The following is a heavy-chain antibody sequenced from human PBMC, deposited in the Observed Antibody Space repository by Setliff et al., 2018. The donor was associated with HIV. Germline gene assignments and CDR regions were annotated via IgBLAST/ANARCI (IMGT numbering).Heavy chain of an antibody. Sequence: GASVKVSCKASGGTFRSNAISWLRQAPGQGLEWMGGIIPIFHTPNYAQKFQGRVTITADESTSTADMQLNSLTSEDTAVYYRARRIGYSSSQGDQLFDYWGQGTLVTVSS. V-gene: IGHV1-69*13. CDR2: IIPIFHTP. J-gene: IGHJ4*02. CDR1: GGTFRSNA. D-gene: IGHD6-6*01. CDR3: ARRIGYSSSQGDQLFDY.